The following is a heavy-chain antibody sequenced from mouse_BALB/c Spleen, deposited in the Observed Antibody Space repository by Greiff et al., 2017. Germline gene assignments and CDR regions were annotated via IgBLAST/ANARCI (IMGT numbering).Heavy chain of an antibody. Sequence: VKLVESGPGLVQPSQSLSITCTVSGFSLTSYGVHWVRQSPGKGLEWLGVIWSGGSTDYNAAFISRLSISKDNSKSQVFFKMNSLQANDTAIYYCARNGYYGNSFAYWGQGTLVTVSA. CDR1: GFSLTSYG. CDR3: ARNGYYGNSFAY. J-gene: IGHJ3*01. CDR2: IWSGGST. D-gene: IGHD2-1*01. V-gene: IGHV2-2*02.